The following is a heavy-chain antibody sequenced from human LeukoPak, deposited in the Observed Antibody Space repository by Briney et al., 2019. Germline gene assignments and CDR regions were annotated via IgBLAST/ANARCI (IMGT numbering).Heavy chain of an antibody. V-gene: IGHV4-39*01. CDR1: GVSISSSNSY. D-gene: IGHD3-22*01. CDR3: ARSSGYLFDP. Sequence: TPSETLSLTCTVSGVSISSSNSYWGWIRQPPGKGLEWIGSIYYSATTYYNPSLKSRVSISVDTSKNQFSLKLSSVSAADTAVYYCARSSGYLFDPWGQGILVTVSS. CDR2: IYYSATT. J-gene: IGHJ5*02.